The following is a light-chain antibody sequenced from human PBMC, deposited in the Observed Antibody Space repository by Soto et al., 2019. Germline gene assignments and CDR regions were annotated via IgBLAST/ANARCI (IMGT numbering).Light chain of an antibody. CDR3: QPYNNWPLT. CDR2: DTS. J-gene: IGKJ4*01. Sequence: EVVMRQSPAPLSVSPEEGATLSCRASQAIGDTLAWYQHKPGQTPRLLIYDTSTRATGVPTRFSGSRSGAEFTLTINSLQSEDFAGYHCQPYNNWPLTFGGGTKVDIK. CDR1: QAIGDT. V-gene: IGKV3-15*01.